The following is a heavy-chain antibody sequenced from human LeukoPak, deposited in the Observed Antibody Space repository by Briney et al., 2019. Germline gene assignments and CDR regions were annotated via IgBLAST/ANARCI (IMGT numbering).Heavy chain of an antibody. J-gene: IGHJ5*02. CDR1: GGSISSGGYY. Sequence: PSQTLSLTCTVSGGSISSGGYYWSWIRQHPGKGLERIGYIYYSGSTYYNPSLKSRVTISVDTSKNQFSLKLSSVTAADTAVYYCARGYSSSWYKSVAFWFDPWGQGTLVTVSS. CDR2: IYYSGST. D-gene: IGHD6-13*01. V-gene: IGHV4-31*03. CDR3: ARGYSSSWYKSVAFWFDP.